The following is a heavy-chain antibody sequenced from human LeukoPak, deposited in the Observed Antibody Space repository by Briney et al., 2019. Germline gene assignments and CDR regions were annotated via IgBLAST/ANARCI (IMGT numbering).Heavy chain of an antibody. CDR1: GGSISRGDHY. V-gene: IGHV4-30-4*08. CDR2: IYYSGNT. CDR3: ARLSRHTYYYDN. D-gene: IGHD3-16*01. Sequence: SETLSLTCSVSGGSISRGDHYWSWIRQPPGKDLEWIGYIYYSGNTYYNPSLKSRLTISVDTSKNQFSLKLSSVTAADTAVYYCARLSRHTYYYDNWGQGTLVTVSS. J-gene: IGHJ4*02.